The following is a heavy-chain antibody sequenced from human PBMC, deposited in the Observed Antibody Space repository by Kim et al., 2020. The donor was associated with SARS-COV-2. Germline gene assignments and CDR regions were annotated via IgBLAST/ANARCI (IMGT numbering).Heavy chain of an antibody. J-gene: IGHJ3*02. V-gene: IGHV3-73*01. Sequence: SCNGRFTISRDDSKNTAYLKMSSLKAEDTAIYYCTSVPPYSNSWWAAFDIWGQGTMVTVSS. CDR3: TSVPPYSNSWWAAFDI. D-gene: IGHD6-13*01.